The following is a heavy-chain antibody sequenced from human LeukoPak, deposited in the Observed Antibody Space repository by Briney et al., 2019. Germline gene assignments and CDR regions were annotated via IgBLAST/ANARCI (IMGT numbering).Heavy chain of an antibody. CDR2: FDPEDGET. D-gene: IGHD6-19*01. Sequence: ASVTVSCKVSGYTLTELSMHWVRQAPGKGLEWMGGFDPEDGETIYAQKFQGRVTMTEDTSTDTAYMELSSLRSEDTAVYYCATDLSGSGWYGHDAFGIWGQGTMVTVSS. CDR1: GYTLTELS. V-gene: IGHV1-24*01. J-gene: IGHJ3*02. CDR3: ATDLSGSGWYGHDAFGI.